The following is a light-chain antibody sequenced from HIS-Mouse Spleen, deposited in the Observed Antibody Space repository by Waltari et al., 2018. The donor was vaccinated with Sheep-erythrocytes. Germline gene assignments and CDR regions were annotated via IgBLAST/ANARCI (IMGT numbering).Light chain of an antibody. CDR2: WAS. J-gene: IGKJ4*01. CDR3: QQYFSTPLP. V-gene: IGKV4-1*01. Sequence: DIVMTQSPDSLAVSLAERATINCKSSQSVLYSSNNKNYLAWYQQKPGQPPKLLIYWASTRESGVPDRFTGSRSGTDFTLTISSLQAEDVAVYYCQQYFSTPLPFGGETKVEIK. CDR1: QSVLYSSNNKNY.